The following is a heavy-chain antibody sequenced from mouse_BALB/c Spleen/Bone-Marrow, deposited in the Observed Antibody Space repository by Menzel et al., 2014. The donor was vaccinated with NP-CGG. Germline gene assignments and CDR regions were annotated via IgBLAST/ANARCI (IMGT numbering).Heavy chain of an antibody. Sequence: EVHLVESRGGLVQPGGSLKLSCAASGFTFSSYGMSWVRQTPDKRLELVAAINSNGGSTYYPDSVKGRFTISRDNAKNTLYLQMSSLKSEDTAMYYCARERDGYFRDAMDYWGQGTSVTVSS. J-gene: IGHJ4*01. CDR1: GFTFSSYG. V-gene: IGHV5-6-3*01. CDR3: ARERDGYFRDAMDY. D-gene: IGHD2-3*01. CDR2: INSNGGST.